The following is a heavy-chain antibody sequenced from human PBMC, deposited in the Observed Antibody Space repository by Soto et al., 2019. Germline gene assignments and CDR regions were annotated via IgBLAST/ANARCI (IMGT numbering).Heavy chain of an antibody. CDR2: FNPTGDTA. D-gene: IGHD5-18*01. CDR1: GYTFTSYY. V-gene: IGHV1-46*01. Sequence: QVQLVQSGAEVKKPAASVKASCKASGYTFTSYYIHWVRQAPGQGLEWMGIFNPTGDTASYAQKLQGRVTRTRDTSTGTANMELGSLRSEDTAVYYCARGGRIVDTGIGYYYFHAMDVWGQGTTVTVS. CDR3: ARGGRIVDTGIGYYYFHAMDV. J-gene: IGHJ6*02.